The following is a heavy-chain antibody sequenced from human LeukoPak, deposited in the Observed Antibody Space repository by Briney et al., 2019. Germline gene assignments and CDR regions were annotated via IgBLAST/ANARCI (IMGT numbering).Heavy chain of an antibody. V-gene: IGHV5-51*01. J-gene: IGHJ5*02. Sequence: GESLKISCKTFGYLFSNYWIAWVRQMPGKGLEWMGSIYPGGSDTSYSPSSQGQVTMSADKSLSTAYLQWSSLKASDTAIYYCARQNCAGNCLASRDLDRWGQGTQVTVSS. CDR3: ARQNCAGNCLASRDLDR. CDR1: GYLFSNYW. D-gene: IGHD2-21*01. CDR2: IYPGGSDT.